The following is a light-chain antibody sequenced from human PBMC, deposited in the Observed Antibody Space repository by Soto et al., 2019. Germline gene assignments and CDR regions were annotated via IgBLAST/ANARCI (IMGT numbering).Light chain of an antibody. V-gene: IGKV3-20*01. J-gene: IGKJ1*01. CDR3: QQYAGSRS. Sequence: EIVLTQSPGTLSLSPGERATLSCRASQSVSSSHLAWYQQKPGQAPRLLIYDTSSRATGIPDRFSGSGSGTDFTLTISRLEPEDFAVYYCQQYAGSRSFGQGTKLEIK. CDR2: DTS. CDR1: QSVSSSH.